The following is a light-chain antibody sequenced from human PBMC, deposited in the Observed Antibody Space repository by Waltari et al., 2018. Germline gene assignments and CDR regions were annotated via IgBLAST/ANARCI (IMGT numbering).Light chain of an antibody. CDR2: AAS. CDR1: HTLTTY. J-gene: IGKJ2*01. Sequence: DIQLTQSPSYLSASVGDRVTIPCRASHTLTTYLNWYQQRPGTAPKFLIYAASNLETGVPSRFSGGGSGTDFTLTISGLQPDDFATYYCQQSKEVPFTFGQGTKLEIK. CDR3: QQSKEVPFT. V-gene: IGKV1-39*01.